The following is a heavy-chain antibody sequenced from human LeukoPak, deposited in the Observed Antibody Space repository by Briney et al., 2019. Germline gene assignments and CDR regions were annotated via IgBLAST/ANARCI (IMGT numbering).Heavy chain of an antibody. CDR2: ISSSGSTI. V-gene: IGHV3-48*03. Sequence: GGSLRLSCAASGFTFSSYEMNWVRQAPGKGLEWVSYISSSGSTIYYADSVKGRFTISRDNSKNTLYLQMNSLRAEDTAVYYCAKGPTEAARGPYFDYWGQGTLVTVSS. J-gene: IGHJ4*02. CDR1: GFTFSSYE. D-gene: IGHD6-6*01. CDR3: AKGPTEAARGPYFDY.